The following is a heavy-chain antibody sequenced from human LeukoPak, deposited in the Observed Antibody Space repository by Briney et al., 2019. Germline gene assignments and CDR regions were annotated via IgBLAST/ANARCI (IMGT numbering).Heavy chain of an antibody. Sequence: GASVKVSCKASGYTFTSYYMHWVRQAPGQGLEWMGIINPSGGSTNYAQKFQGRVTITADESTSTAYMELSSLRSEDTAVYYCARMSGYYSFDPWGQGTLVTVSS. CDR2: INPSGGST. D-gene: IGHD3-3*01. CDR1: GYTFTSYY. CDR3: ARMSGYYSFDP. J-gene: IGHJ5*02. V-gene: IGHV1-46*01.